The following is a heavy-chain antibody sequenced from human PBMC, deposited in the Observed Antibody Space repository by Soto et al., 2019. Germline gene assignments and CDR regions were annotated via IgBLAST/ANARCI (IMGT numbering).Heavy chain of an antibody. J-gene: IGHJ5*02. V-gene: IGHV4-4*03. CDR2: PSHDADT. CDR1: SGFPDNVYC. Sequence: PQTLSLTSAVSSGFPDNVYCWSWVRQSPGKRLEWIGAPSHDADTKYNPPREDRPTLSIHKSKNPSYLDLTSVPTAHPAMYYRARIGVFTRPGSLGGWFDLWGPGTLVTVSS. D-gene: IGHD3-22*01. CDR3: ARIGVFTRPGSLGGWFDL.